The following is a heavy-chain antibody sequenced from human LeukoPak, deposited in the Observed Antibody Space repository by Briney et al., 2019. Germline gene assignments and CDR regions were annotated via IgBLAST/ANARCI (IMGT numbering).Heavy chain of an antibody. CDR3: ARGRQGGNF. J-gene: IGHJ4*02. V-gene: IGHV4-59*01. CDR1: GGSINNYY. CDR2: ISYTGST. D-gene: IGHD3-16*01. Sequence: SETLSLTCVVSGGSINNYYWSWFRQPPGKGLEWIGSISYTGSTNYNPSLKSRLTISLDTSKNQFSLKLSSVTAADTAVYYCARGRQGGNFWGQGTLVTVSS.